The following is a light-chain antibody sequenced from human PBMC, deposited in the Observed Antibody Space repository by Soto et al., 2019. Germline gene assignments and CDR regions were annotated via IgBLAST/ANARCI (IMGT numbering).Light chain of an antibody. V-gene: IGKV3-15*01. CDR1: QGVSSN. Sequence: EIVMAQSPATLSMSPGEGATLSCTASQGVSSNLAWYQQKAGQAPRLLIYGASTRAAGIPDRFSGSGSGTEFTLTISSLQPEDFATYFCHSRAFGQGTRLETK. CDR3: HSRA. J-gene: IGKJ5*01. CDR2: GAS.